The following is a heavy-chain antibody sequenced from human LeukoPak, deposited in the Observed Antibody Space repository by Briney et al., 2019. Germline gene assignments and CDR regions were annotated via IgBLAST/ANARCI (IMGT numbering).Heavy chain of an antibody. J-gene: IGHJ5*02. CDR3: ARDRGGRGFLEWLHTYSSWFDP. Sequence: GASVKVSCKASGYTFTSYYMHWVRQAPGQGLEWMGIINPSGGSTSYAQKFQGRVTMTRDTSTSTVYMELSSLRSEDTAVYYCARDRGGRGFLEWLHTYSSWFDPWGQGTLVTVSS. CDR1: GYTFTSYY. CDR2: INPSGGST. D-gene: IGHD3-3*01. V-gene: IGHV1-46*01.